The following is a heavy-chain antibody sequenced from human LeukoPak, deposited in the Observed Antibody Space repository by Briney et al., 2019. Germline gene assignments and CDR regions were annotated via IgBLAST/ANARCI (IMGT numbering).Heavy chain of an antibody. CDR3: ARGFGAGNYYYGWFDP. CDR1: GASISSGDYH. D-gene: IGHD3-10*01. J-gene: IGHJ5*02. Sequence: TSETLSLTCTVSGASISSGDYHWNWIRQPPGKGLEWIGFIHDSGSTYYNPSLKSRVSISRDMSKNQLSLMLSSVTAADTAVYYCARGFGAGNYYYGWFDPWGQGTLVSVSS. V-gene: IGHV4-30-4*01. CDR2: IHDSGST.